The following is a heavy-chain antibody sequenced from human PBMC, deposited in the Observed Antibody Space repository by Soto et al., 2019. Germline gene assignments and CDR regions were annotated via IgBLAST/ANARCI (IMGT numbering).Heavy chain of an antibody. Sequence: QVQLQESGPGLVKPSETLSLTCTVSGGSISSYYWSWIRQPPGKGLEWIGYIYYSGSTNSNPSLKSRVTRSVDTSKNQFALKLSSVTAADTAVYYCARRYGDAFDFWGQGTLVTVSS. D-gene: IGHD4-17*01. CDR3: ARRYGDAFDF. V-gene: IGHV4-59*08. CDR1: GGSISSYY. J-gene: IGHJ4*02. CDR2: IYYSGST.